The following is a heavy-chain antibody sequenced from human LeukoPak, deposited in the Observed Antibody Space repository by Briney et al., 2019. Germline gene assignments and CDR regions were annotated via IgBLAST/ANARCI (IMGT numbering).Heavy chain of an antibody. CDR1: GGSISSSSYY. J-gene: IGHJ6*03. Sequence: PSETLSLTCTVSGGSISSSSYYWGWIRQPPGKGLEWIGSIYYSGSTYYNPSLKSRVTISVDTSKNQFSLKLSSVTAADTAVYYCATPGVPWYYYYMDVWGKGTTVTVSS. CDR2: IYYSGST. CDR3: ATPGVPWYYYYMDV. V-gene: IGHV4-39*01. D-gene: IGHD3-10*01.